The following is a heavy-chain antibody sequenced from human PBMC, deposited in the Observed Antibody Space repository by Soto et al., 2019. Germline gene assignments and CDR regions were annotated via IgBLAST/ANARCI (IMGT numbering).Heavy chain of an antibody. V-gene: IGHV4-34*01. D-gene: IGHD2-2*01. CDR2: INHSGST. CDR3: ERGRCSSTRCSNYGMDV. J-gene: IGHJ6*02. Sequence: SETLSLTCAVYGGSFSGYYWSWIRQPPGKGLEWIGEINHSGSTNYNPSLKSRVTISVDTSKNQFSLKLSSVTAAATAVYYCERGRCSSTRCSNYGMDVWGQGTTVTVSS. CDR1: GGSFSGYY.